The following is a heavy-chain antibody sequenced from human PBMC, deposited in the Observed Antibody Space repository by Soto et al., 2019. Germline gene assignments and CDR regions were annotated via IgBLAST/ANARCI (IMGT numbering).Heavy chain of an antibody. CDR2: INSYNGNT. Sequence: QVQLVQSGAEVKKPGASVKVSCKASGYTFDTSTYGISWVRQAPGQGLEWMGWINSYNGNTKYAQNLEGRVTMTRDTSTSTAYMELRSLLSDDTAVYYCARDLGAGSGSFYDFWGQETLVTVSS. D-gene: IGHD1-26*01. J-gene: IGHJ4*02. CDR3: ARDLGAGSGSFYDF. CDR1: GYTFDTSTYG. V-gene: IGHV1-18*04.